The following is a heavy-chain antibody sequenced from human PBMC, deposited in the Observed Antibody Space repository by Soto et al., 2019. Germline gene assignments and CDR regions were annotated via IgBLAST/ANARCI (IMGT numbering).Heavy chain of an antibody. Sequence: QVQLVQSGAEVKKPGSSVKVSCKASGGTFSSYTISWVRQAPGQGLEWMGRIIPILGIANYAQKCQGRVTITADKSTSTAYMELSSLRSEDTAVYYCARGDIAAAGIDGYFDYWGQGTLVTVSS. D-gene: IGHD6-13*01. CDR2: IIPILGIA. CDR1: GGTFSSYT. CDR3: ARGDIAAAGIDGYFDY. V-gene: IGHV1-69*02. J-gene: IGHJ4*02.